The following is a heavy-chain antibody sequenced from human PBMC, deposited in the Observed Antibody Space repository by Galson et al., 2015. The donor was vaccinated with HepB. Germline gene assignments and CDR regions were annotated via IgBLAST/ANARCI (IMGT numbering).Heavy chain of an antibody. CDR2: ISHDGNKK. CDR3: ARDRRVEVVVAATLDY. J-gene: IGHJ4*02. V-gene: IGHV3-30*04. D-gene: IGHD2-15*01. Sequence: SLRLSCAASGFSFSSYAIHWVRRAPGKGLEWVAVISHDGNKKYYADPVRGRFTISRDNSKNTIYIEMNRLSAEDTATYYCARDRRVEVVVAATLDYWGQGTLLTASS. CDR1: GFSFSSYA.